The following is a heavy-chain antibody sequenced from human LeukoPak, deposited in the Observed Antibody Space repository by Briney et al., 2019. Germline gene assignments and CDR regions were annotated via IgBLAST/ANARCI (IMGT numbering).Heavy chain of an antibody. V-gene: IGHV3-30*15. Sequence: PGGSLRLSCAASGFTFSNYAMHWVRQAPGKGLEWVAFVSYDGSYQFYADSVRGRFTISRYNSKNTLHLQMSSLRHDDTAVFYCARDVTNNYSFDYWGQGSLVTVSS. CDR2: VSYDGSYQ. D-gene: IGHD2-8*01. J-gene: IGHJ4*02. CDR1: GFTFSNYA. CDR3: ARDVTNNYSFDY.